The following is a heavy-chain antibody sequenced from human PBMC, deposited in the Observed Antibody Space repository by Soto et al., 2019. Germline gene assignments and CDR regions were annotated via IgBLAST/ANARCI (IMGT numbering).Heavy chain of an antibody. J-gene: IGHJ3*02. V-gene: IGHV5-51*01. CDR1: GYSFTSSW. CDR3: ARDTGYSSGWRSSDAFDI. D-gene: IGHD6-19*01. CDR2: IYPGDSDT. Sequence: SCKGSGYSFTSSWIGWVRQMPGKGLEWMGIIYPGDSDTRYSPSFQGQVTISADKSISTAYLQWSSLKASDTAMYYCARDTGYSSGWRSSDAFDIWGQGTMVTVSS.